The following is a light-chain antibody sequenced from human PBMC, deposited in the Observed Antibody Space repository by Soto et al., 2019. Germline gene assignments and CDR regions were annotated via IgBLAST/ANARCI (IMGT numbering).Light chain of an antibody. CDR3: MQGTHWPWT. CDR2: KVS. J-gene: IGKJ1*01. Sequence: DVVMTQSPLSLPVTLGQPASISCRSSQSLVYRDGSTYLNWFQQRPGQSPRRLIYKVSNRDSGVPDRFSGSGSGTDFTPKISRVEAEDVGVYYCMQGTHWPWTFGQGTKVEIK. CDR1: QSLVYRDGSTY. V-gene: IGKV2-30*01.